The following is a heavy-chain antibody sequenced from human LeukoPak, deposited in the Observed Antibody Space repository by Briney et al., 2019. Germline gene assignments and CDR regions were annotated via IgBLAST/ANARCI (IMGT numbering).Heavy chain of an antibody. CDR2: ISFDGAYR. J-gene: IGHJ4*02. Sequence: GGSLRLSCAASEFSVGSNYMTWVRQSPGKGLEWLAIISFDGAYRYYTDSVKGRFTISRDISKNTFYLQMSSLTADDAALYYCAKDQQGGAGSGRFDYWGQGTLVTVSS. D-gene: IGHD3-10*01. V-gene: IGHV3-30*18. CDR1: EFSVGSNY. CDR3: AKDQQGGAGSGRFDY.